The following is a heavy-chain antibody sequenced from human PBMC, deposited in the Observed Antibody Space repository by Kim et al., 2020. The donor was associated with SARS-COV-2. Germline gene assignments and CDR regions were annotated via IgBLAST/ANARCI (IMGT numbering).Heavy chain of an antibody. CDR3: SKSMVASVAGTFDF. V-gene: IGHV3-21*01. CDR1: GFTFSSYS. Sequence: GGSLRLSCAASGFTFSSYSMNWVRQAPGKWLEWVSSISSSSSYIYYADSVKGRFTISRDNAENSLYLQMNSLRAEDTAVYYCSKSMVASVAGTFDFWGQG. CDR2: ISSSSSYI. J-gene: IGHJ4*02. D-gene: IGHD6-19*01.